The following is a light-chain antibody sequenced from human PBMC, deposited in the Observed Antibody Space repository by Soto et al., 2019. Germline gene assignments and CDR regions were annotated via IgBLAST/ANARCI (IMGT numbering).Light chain of an antibody. Sequence: DIQMTQSPSTLSASLGDRVTITCRASQTVNNWLAWYQQKSGKAPKLLIYDASSVKSGVPSRFSGGGSGTELTLTISSLQSEDFAVYYCQQYNNWPRTFGQGTKVDI. CDR1: QTVNNW. CDR3: QQYNNWPRT. V-gene: IGKV1-5*01. CDR2: DAS. J-gene: IGKJ1*01.